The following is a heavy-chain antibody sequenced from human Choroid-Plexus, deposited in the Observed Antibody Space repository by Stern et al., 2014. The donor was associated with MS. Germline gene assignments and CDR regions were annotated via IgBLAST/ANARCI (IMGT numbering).Heavy chain of an antibody. CDR1: GSPITSAAFS. CDR3: ARGRSRVHPPLDP. D-gene: IGHD2-2*01. V-gene: IGHV4-30-4*07. CDR2: MFYGGGP. Sequence: VQMVESGPGLVKPSQPLSLPCRVPGSPITSAAFSWTWIRQAQGKGLEGIGCMFYGGGPTNNPSIRRRIIISVDTSKNQFSLRVNSVTAADTAVYYCARGRSRVHPPLDPWGQGTLVTVSS. J-gene: IGHJ5*02.